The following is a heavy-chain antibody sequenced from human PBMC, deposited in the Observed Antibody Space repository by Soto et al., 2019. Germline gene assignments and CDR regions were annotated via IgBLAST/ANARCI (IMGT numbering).Heavy chain of an antibody. Sequence: LSLTCVMQSAAFVGYYWRRVSEPTRKGLDWIGEINHSGSTNYNPSLKSRVTISVDTSKNQFSLKLSSVTAADTAVFYCARNYYYGSGSYYTGGRYYYYGMDVWGQGTTVS. CDR2: INHSGST. D-gene: IGHD3-10*01. CDR3: ARNYYYGSGSYYTGGRYYYYGMDV. J-gene: IGHJ6*02. V-gene: IGHV4-34*01. CDR1: SAAFVGYY.